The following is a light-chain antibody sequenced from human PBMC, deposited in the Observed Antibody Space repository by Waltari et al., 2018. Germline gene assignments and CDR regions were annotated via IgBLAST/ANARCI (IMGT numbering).Light chain of an antibody. J-gene: IGKJ5*01. CDR1: QSVSSN. CDR3: QQYNNWPSIT. Sequence: EIVMTQSPATLSVSPGGRATISCRASQSVSSNLAWYQQKPGQAPRLLIYGASTRATGIPARFSGSGSGTEFTLTISSLQSEDFAVYYCQQYNNWPSITFGQGTRLEIK. V-gene: IGKV3-15*01. CDR2: GAS.